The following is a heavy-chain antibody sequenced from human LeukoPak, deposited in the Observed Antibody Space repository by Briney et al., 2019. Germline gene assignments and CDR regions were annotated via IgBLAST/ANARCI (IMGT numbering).Heavy chain of an antibody. V-gene: IGHV3-64*01. J-gene: IGHJ6*03. Sequence: PGGSLRLSCAASGFTFSGYAMHSVRQAPGKGLEYVSTISSNGGSTYYANSMKGRFTISRDNSKNTLYLQMGSLRAEDMAVYYSARSRGLDLHYYYDMDVWGKGTTVTVSS. CDR1: GFTFSGYA. CDR2: ISSNGGST. D-gene: IGHD3-10*01. CDR3: ARSRGLDLHYYYDMDV.